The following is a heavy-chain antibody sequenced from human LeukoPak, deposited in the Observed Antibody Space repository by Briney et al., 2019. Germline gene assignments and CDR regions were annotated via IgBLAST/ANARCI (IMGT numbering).Heavy chain of an antibody. CDR3: AKDPYRVVFATGNYLNP. V-gene: IGHV3-30*18. D-gene: IGHD2-15*01. CDR2: ISSDETNI. J-gene: IGHJ5*02. CDR1: GFTFSNYG. Sequence: GGSLRLSCATSGFTFSNYGMHWVRQAPGKGLEWVAVISSDETNIRYGDSVRGRFTVSRDNAKNTVYLQMNSLGADDTAVYYCAKDPYRVVFATGNYLNPWGQGTLVTVSS.